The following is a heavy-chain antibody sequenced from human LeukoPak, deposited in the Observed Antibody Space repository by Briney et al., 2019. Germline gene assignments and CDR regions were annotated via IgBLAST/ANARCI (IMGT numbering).Heavy chain of an antibody. CDR1: GFTFSSYA. CDR2: ISGNGDKT. Sequence: PGGSLRLSGAASGFTFSSYAMHWVSQAPGKGPEYVAAISGNGDKTHYGSSVQGRFTVSRDNSKNTLYLQMGSLRTEDMAVSYCARAPPLERIGWYGEDQFRGQGTLVTVSS. D-gene: IGHD6-19*01. J-gene: IGHJ1*01. V-gene: IGHV3-64*01. CDR3: ARAPPLERIGWYGEDQF.